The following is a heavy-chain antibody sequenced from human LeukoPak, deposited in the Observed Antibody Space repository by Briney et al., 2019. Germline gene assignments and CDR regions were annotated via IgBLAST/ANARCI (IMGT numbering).Heavy chain of an antibody. Sequence: PSETLSLTCTVSGGSISSYYWSWIRQPPGKGLEWIGYIYYSGSTNYNPSLKSRVTISVDTSKNQFSLKLSSVTAADTAVYYCAGQLWFGESTWFDPWGQGTLVTVSS. V-gene: IGHV4-59*01. CDR2: IYYSGST. J-gene: IGHJ5*02. D-gene: IGHD3-10*01. CDR1: GGSISSYY. CDR3: AGQLWFGESTWFDP.